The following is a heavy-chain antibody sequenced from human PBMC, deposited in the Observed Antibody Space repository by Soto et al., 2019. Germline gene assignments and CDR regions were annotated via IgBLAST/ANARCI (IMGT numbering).Heavy chain of an antibody. D-gene: IGHD3-3*01. CDR2: IWYDGSNK. Sequence: GGSLRLSCAASGFTFSSYGMHWVRQAPGKGLEWVAVIWYDGSNKYYADSVKGRFTISRDNSKNTLYLQMNSLRAEDTAVYYSARDGCLCALWGGPSTYSYGMDVWGPGALVTVSS. CDR3: ARDGCLCALWGGPSTYSYGMDV. J-gene: IGHJ6*02. CDR1: GFTFSSYG. V-gene: IGHV3-33*01.